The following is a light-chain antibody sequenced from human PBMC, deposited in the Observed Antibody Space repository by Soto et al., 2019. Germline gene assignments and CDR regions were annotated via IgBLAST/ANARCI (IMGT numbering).Light chain of an antibody. CDR1: QSVSSN. J-gene: IGKJ1*01. Sequence: ETVMTQSPDTLSVSPGERATLSCRASQSVSSNLAWYQQKPGQAPRLLIYGASSRATGIPARFSGSGSGTEFTLTITSLQSEDFAVYYCQQYNNWPRTFGQGTKVDIK. V-gene: IGKV3-15*01. CDR3: QQYNNWPRT. CDR2: GAS.